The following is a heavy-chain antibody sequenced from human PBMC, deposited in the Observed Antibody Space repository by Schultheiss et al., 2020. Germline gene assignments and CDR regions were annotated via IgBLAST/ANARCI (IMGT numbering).Heavy chain of an antibody. CDR1: GGTFSSYT. J-gene: IGHJ4*02. V-gene: IGHV1-46*01. Sequence: ASVKVSCKASGGTFSSYTISWVRQAPGQGLEWMGIINPSGGSTSYAQKFQGRVTMTTDTSTSTAYMELRSLRSDDTAVYYCARIRVVSGIAVAGFYYWGQGTLVTVSS. D-gene: IGHD6-19*01. CDR2: INPSGGST. CDR3: ARIRVVSGIAVAGFYY.